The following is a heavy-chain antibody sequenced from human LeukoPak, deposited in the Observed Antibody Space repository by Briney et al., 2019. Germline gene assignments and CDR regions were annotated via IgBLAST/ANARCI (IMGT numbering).Heavy chain of an antibody. D-gene: IGHD1-26*01. CDR3: ARGYSYIVGATLLGD. J-gene: IGHJ4*02. CDR2: IIPILGIA. Sequence: GSSVKVSCKASGGTFSSYTISWVRQAPGQGLEWMGRIIPILGIANYAQKFQGRVTITADKSTSTAYMELSSLRSEDTAVYYCARGYSYIVGATLLGDWGQGTLVTVSS. V-gene: IGHV1-69*02. CDR1: GGTFSSYT.